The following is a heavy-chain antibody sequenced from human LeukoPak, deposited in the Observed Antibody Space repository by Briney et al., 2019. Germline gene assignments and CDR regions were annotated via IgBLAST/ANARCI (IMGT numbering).Heavy chain of an antibody. CDR2: IYDSGST. Sequence: SETLSLTCTVSGASIRSGDYYWSWIRQPPGKGLEWIGYIYDSGSTYYNPSLKSRITISVDTSENRFSLKLSSVTATDTAVYYCARDCSGGSCYGAFDIWGQGTMDTVSS. CDR3: ARDCSGGSCYGAFDI. D-gene: IGHD2-15*01. CDR1: GASIRSGDYY. V-gene: IGHV4-30-4*01. J-gene: IGHJ3*02.